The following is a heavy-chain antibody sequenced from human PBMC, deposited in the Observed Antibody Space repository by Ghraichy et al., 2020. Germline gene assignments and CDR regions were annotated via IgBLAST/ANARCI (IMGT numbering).Heavy chain of an antibody. J-gene: IGHJ4*02. CDR2: INHSGST. CDR1: GGSFSAYY. CDR3: ARVNLGSSWYGDY. V-gene: IGHV4-34*01. D-gene: IGHD6-13*01. Sequence: SETLSLTCAVYGGSFSAYYWIWIRQPPGKGLEWIGEINHSGSTNYNPSLKSRVTISVDTSKNQFSLKLSSVTAADTAVYYCARVNLGSSWYGDYWGQGTLVTVSS.